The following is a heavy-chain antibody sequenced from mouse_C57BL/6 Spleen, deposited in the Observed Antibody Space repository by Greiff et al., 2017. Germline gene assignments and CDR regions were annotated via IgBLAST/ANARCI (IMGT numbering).Heavy chain of an antibody. V-gene: IGHV5-17*01. CDR3: ARLGGYWYFDV. J-gene: IGHJ1*03. CDR1: GFTFSDYG. Sequence: DVQLVESGGGLVKPGGSLKLSCAASGFTFSDYGMHWVRQAPEKGLEWVAYISSGSSTIYYADTVKGRFTISRDNAKNTLFLQMTSLRSEDTAMYYCARLGGYWYFDVWGTGTTVTVSS. CDR2: ISSGSSTI. D-gene: IGHD3-3*01.